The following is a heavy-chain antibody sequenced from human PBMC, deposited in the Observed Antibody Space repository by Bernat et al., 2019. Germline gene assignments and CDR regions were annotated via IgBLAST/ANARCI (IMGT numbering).Heavy chain of an antibody. CDR2: MNPNSGNT. CDR3: ARGRVSVRPPKYSSSWYGLVY. J-gene: IGHJ4*02. Sequence: QVQLVQSGAEVKKPGASVKVSCKASGYTFTSYDINWVRQATGQGLEWMGWMNPNSGNTGYAQKFQGRVTMTRNTSISTAYMELSSLGSEDTAVYYCARGRVSVRPPKYSSSWYGLVYWGQGTLVTVSS. CDR1: GYTFTSYD. D-gene: IGHD6-13*01. V-gene: IGHV1-8*01.